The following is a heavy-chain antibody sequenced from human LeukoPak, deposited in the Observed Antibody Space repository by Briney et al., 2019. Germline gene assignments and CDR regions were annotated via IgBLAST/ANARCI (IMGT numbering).Heavy chain of an antibody. D-gene: IGHD3-10*01. J-gene: IGHJ1*01. V-gene: IGHV1-46*01. Sequence: ASVKVSFKESRYTFSHYNMHWVRQAPGEGLEWMGIINPSAGSTSYAQKFQGRVTVTTDTPTSTVYMEVSSLRSEDTAVYFCARSSSYSSRLQHWGQGTLVTVSS. CDR2: INPSAGST. CDR1: RYTFSHYN. CDR3: ARSSSYSSRLQH.